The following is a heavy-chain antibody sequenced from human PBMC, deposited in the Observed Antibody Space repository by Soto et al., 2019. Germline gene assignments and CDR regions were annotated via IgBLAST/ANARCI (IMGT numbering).Heavy chain of an antibody. V-gene: IGHV1-18*01. CDR1: GYTFTSYG. Sequence: GASVKVSCKASGYTFTSYGISWVRQAPGQGLEWMGWISAYNGNTNYAQKLQGRVTMTTDTSTSTAYMELRSLRSDDTAVYYCARNLRDWQQLAVDYWGQGTLVTVSS. J-gene: IGHJ4*02. CDR2: ISAYNGNT. D-gene: IGHD6-13*01. CDR3: ARNLRDWQQLAVDY.